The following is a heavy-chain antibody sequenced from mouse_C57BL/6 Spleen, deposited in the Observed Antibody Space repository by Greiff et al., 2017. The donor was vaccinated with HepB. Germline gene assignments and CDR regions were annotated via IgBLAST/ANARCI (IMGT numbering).Heavy chain of an antibody. CDR1: GFSLTSYG. CDR2: IWSGGST. V-gene: IGHV2-2*01. D-gene: IGHD2-3*01. CDR3: ARNWYDGFPFAY. J-gene: IGHJ3*01. Sequence: QVQLQQSGPGLVQPSQSLSITCTVSGFSLTSYGVHWVRQSPGKGLEWLGVIWSGGSTDYNAAFISRLSISKDNSKSQVFFKMNSLQADDTAIYYCARNWYDGFPFAYWGQGTLVTVSA.